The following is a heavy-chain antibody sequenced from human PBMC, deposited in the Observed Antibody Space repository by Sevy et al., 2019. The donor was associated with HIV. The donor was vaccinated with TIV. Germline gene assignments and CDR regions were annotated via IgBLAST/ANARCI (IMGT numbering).Heavy chain of an antibody. V-gene: IGHV5-51*01. Sequence: GESLKISCRGSGYRVTNYWIAWVRQMPGKGLEWMGMIYPGDSDTRYSPSFQGQVTISADKSINTAYLQLSSLRASDTAMYYCARSIAASYLDYWGLGTLVTVSS. CDR1: GYRVTNYW. CDR2: IYPGDSDT. J-gene: IGHJ4*02. CDR3: ARSIAASYLDY. D-gene: IGHD6-13*01.